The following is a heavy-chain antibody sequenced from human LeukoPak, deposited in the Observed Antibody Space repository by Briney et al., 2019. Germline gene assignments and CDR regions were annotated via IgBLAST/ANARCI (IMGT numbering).Heavy chain of an antibody. D-gene: IGHD6-13*01. Sequence: PGGSLRLSCAASGFTFSSYSMNWVRQAPGKGLEWVSYISSSSSTIYYADSVKGRFTISRDNAKNSLYLQMNSLRAEDRAVYYCARDLGSSSWSYFDFWGQKTLVTVSS. J-gene: IGHJ4*02. CDR2: ISSSSSTI. CDR3: ARDLGSSSWSYFDF. CDR1: GFTFSSYS. V-gene: IGHV3-48*04.